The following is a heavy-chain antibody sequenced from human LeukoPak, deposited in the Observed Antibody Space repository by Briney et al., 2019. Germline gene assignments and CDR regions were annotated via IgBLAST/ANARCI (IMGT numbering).Heavy chain of an antibody. CDR1: GYTFTSYG. CDR2: ISAYNGNT. V-gene: IGHV1-18*01. Sequence: ASVKVSCKASGYTFTSYGISWVRQAPGQGLEWMGWISAYNGNTNYAQKLQGRVTMTSDTSISTAYMELRSLKSEDTALYYCARTLTNDGDYDYWGQGTQVTVSS. J-gene: IGHJ4*02. CDR3: ARTLTNDGDYDY. D-gene: IGHD1-1*01.